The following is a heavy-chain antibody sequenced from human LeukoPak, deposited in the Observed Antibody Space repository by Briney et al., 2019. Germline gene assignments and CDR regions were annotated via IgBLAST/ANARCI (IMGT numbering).Heavy chain of an antibody. CDR2: MKGDGSEI. Sequence: PGGSLRLSCAASGFIFSTYWMTWVRQAPGKGLEWVANMKGDGSEIHYVDSVKGRFTISRDNAKNSLYLQMNSLRAEDTALYYCAKDNWSSGQGGAFDIWGQGTMVTVSS. J-gene: IGHJ3*02. CDR1: GFIFSTYW. CDR3: AKDNWSSGQGGAFDI. V-gene: IGHV3-7*03. D-gene: IGHD6-19*01.